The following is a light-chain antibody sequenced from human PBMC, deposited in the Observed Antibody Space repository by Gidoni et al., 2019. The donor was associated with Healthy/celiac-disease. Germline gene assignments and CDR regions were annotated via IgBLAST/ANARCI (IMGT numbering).Light chain of an antibody. J-gene: IGKJ4*01. V-gene: IGKV4-1*01. CDR3: QQYYSTF. CDR2: WAS. CDR1: QSVLYSSNNENY. Sequence: DIVMTQSPDSLAVSLCERATINCKASQSVLYSSNNENYLAWYQQKPGQTPQLLIYWASTRESGVPDRFSGSGSGTDFTLTISSLQAEAVAVYYCQQYYSTFFGGGTKVEIK.